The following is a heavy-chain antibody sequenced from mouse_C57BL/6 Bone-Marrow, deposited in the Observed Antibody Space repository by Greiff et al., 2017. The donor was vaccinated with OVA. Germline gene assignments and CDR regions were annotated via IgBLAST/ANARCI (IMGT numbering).Heavy chain of an antibody. CDR1: GYTFTSYG. Sequence: QVQLQQSGAELARPGASVKLSCKASGYTFTSYGISWVKQRTGQGLEWIGEIYPRSGNTYYNEKFKGKATLTAEKSSITAYMELRSLTSEDSAVYFCARRGFGFYYYGSPLDYWGQGTTLTVSS. CDR2: IYPRSGNT. V-gene: IGHV1-81*01. D-gene: IGHD1-1*01. CDR3: ARRGFGFYYYGSPLDY. J-gene: IGHJ2*01.